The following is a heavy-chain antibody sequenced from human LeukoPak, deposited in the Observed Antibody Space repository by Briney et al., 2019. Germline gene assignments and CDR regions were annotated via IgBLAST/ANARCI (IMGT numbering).Heavy chain of an antibody. V-gene: IGHV3-21*04. CDR1: GFTFSRYS. CDR2: ISSSSSYI. CDR3: AKGEGKGVSEIDY. J-gene: IGHJ4*02. D-gene: IGHD3-10*01. Sequence: PGGSLRLSCAASGFTFSRYSMNWVRQAPGKGLEWVSSISSSSSYIYYADSVKGRFTISRHNPKNSLYLQMNSLRADYTAVYYCAKGEGKGVSEIDYWGQGTLVTVSS.